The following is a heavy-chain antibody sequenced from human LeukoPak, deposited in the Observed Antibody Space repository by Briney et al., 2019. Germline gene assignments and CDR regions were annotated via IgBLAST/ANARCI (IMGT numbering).Heavy chain of an antibody. J-gene: IGHJ4*02. CDR3: ARGRGGPYYFDY. CDR2: INHSGST. Sequence: SETLSLTCAVYGGSFSGYYWSWIRQPPGKGLEWIGEINHSGSTNYNPSLKSRVTISVDTSKNQFSLKLSSVTAADTAVYYCARGRGGPYYFDYWGQGSLVTASS. CDR1: GGSFSGYY. V-gene: IGHV4-34*01. D-gene: IGHD3-10*01.